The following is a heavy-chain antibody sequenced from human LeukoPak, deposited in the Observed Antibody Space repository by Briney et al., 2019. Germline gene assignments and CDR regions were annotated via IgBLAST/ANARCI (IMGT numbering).Heavy chain of an antibody. CDR1: GGTFSSYA. V-gene: IGHV1-69*13. Sequence: SVKVSCKASGGTFSSYAISWVRQAPGQGLEWMGGVIPIFGTANYAQKFQGRVTITADESTSTAYMELSSLRSEDTAVYYCARDGVVPAAIIRRLRDYYYGMDVWGQGTTVTVSS. CDR2: VIPIFGTA. J-gene: IGHJ6*02. CDR3: ARDGVVPAAIIRRLRDYYYGMDV. D-gene: IGHD2-2*01.